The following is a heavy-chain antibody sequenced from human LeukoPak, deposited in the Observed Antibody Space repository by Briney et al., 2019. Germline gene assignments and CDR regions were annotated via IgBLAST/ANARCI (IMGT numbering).Heavy chain of an antibody. CDR1: GFTFSSYE. V-gene: IGHV3-74*01. CDR3: TRTRYIDS. Sequence: PGGSLRLSCAASGFTFSSYEMNWVRQAPGTGLMWVSRINSDGSTTSYADSVQGRFTISRDNAKNTLYLQMTSLRAEDTAVYYCTRTRYIDSWGQGTLVTVSS. J-gene: IGHJ4*02. D-gene: IGHD5-12*01. CDR2: INSDGSTT.